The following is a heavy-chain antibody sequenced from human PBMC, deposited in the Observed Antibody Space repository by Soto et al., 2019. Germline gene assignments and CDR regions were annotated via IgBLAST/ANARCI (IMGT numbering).Heavy chain of an antibody. D-gene: IGHD2-15*01. Sequence: SVKVSCKASGGTFSSYAISWVRQAPGQGLEWMGGIIPIFGTANYAQKFQGRVTITADKSTSTAYMELSSLRSEDMAVYYCARADCSGGSCYSFPGPNFDYWGQGTLVTVSS. V-gene: IGHV1-69*06. CDR2: IIPIFGTA. CDR3: ARADCSGGSCYSFPGPNFDY. J-gene: IGHJ4*02. CDR1: GGTFSSYA.